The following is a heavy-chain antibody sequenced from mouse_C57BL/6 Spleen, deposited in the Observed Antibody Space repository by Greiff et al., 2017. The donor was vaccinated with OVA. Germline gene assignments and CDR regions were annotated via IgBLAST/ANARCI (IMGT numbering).Heavy chain of an antibody. J-gene: IGHJ3*01. V-gene: IGHV1-72*01. CDR3: ARSIYYGSSLLAD. Sequence: QVQLQQPGAELVKPGASVKLSCKASGYTFTSYWMHWVKQRPGRGLEWIGRIDPNSGGTKYNEKFKSKATLTVDKPSSTAYMQRSSLTSEDSAVYYCARSIYYGSSLLADWGQGTLVTVSA. CDR1: GYTFTSYW. CDR2: IDPNSGGT. D-gene: IGHD1-1*01.